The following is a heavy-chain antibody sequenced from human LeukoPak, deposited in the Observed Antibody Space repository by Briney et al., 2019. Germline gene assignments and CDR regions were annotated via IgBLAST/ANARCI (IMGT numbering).Heavy chain of an antibody. J-gene: IGHJ4*02. D-gene: IGHD3-3*01. V-gene: IGHV3-23*01. CDR1: GFTFSSYA. CDR2: ISGSGGST. CDR3: AKAPYYYFWSDYYSPNFEY. Sequence: PGGSLRLSCAASGFTFSSYAMSWVRQTPGKGLEWVSAISGSGGSTYYADSVKGRFTISRDNSKKTLYLQMNSLRAEDTAVYYCAKAPYYYFWSDYYSPNFEYWGQGTLVTVSS.